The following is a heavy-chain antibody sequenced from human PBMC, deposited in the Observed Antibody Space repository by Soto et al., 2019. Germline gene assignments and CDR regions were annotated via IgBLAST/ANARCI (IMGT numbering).Heavy chain of an antibody. Sequence: VKVSCKASGYTFTSYYMHWVRQAPGQGLEWMGIINPSGGSTSYAQKFQGRVTMTRDTSTSTVYMELSSLRSEDTAVYYCAREARYCSGGSCYPAAFDIWGQGTMVTVSS. CDR1: GYTFTSYY. J-gene: IGHJ3*02. D-gene: IGHD2-15*01. CDR3: AREARYCSGGSCYPAAFDI. V-gene: IGHV1-46*03. CDR2: INPSGGST.